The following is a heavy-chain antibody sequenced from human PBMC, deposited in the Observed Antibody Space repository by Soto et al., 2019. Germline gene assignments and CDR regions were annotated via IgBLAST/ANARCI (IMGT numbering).Heavy chain of an antibody. CDR2: IIPFSGTV. J-gene: IGHJ4*02. CDR1: GGSFMSQA. Sequence: SVKVSCKTSGGSFMSQAISWVRQAPGQGPEWMGGIIPFSGTVTYTQRFQGRLTLTADEPTKTAYMELSSLRSEDTAVYYCARGSYDSYAGNYWGQGTLVTVSS. V-gene: IGHV1-69*13. D-gene: IGHD3-10*01. CDR3: ARGSYDSYAGNY.